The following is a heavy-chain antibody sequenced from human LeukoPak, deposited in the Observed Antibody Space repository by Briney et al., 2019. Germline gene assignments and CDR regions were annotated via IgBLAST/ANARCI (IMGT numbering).Heavy chain of an antibody. V-gene: IGHV3-64*01. Sequence: PGGSLRLSCAASGFTFSSYAMHWVRQAPGKGLEYVSAISSNGGSTYYANSVKGRFTISRDNSKNTLYLQMGSLRAEDMAVYYCARDRAYDDAFDIWGQGTMVTVSS. CDR3: ARDRAYDDAFDI. CDR1: GFTFSSYA. J-gene: IGHJ3*02. CDR2: ISSNGGST. D-gene: IGHD5-12*01.